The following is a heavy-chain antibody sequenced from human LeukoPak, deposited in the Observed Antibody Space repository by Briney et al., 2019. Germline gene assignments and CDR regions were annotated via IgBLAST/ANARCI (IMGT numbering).Heavy chain of an antibody. CDR2: INHSGST. D-gene: IGHD5-18*01. Sequence: PSETLSLTCAVYGGSFSGYYWSWIRQPPGKGLEWIGEINHSGSTNYNPSLKSRVTISVDTSKNQFSLKLSSVTAADTAVYYCARGSAYSYGYGYWGQGTLVTVSS. J-gene: IGHJ4*02. V-gene: IGHV4-34*01. CDR1: GGSFSGYY. CDR3: ARGSAYSYGYGY.